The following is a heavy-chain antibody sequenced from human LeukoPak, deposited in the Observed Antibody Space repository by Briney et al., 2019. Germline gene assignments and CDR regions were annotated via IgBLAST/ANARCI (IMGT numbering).Heavy chain of an antibody. V-gene: IGHV1-46*01. CDR2: INPSGGST. D-gene: IGHD6-19*01. CDR1: GYTFTSYY. Sequence: ASVKVSCKASGYTFTSYYMHWVRQAPGQGLEWMGIINPSGGSTSYAQKFQGRVTMTRNTSISTAYMELSSLRSEDTAVYYCARGYKQWLAWYYYYMDVWGKGTTVTISS. J-gene: IGHJ6*03. CDR3: ARGYKQWLAWYYYYMDV.